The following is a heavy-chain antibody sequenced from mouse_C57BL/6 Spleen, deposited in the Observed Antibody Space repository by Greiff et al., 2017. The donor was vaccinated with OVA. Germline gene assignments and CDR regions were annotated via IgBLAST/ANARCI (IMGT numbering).Heavy chain of an antibody. V-gene: IGHV3-6*01. J-gene: IGHJ4*01. CDR1: GYSITSGYY. D-gene: IGHD3-1*01. CDR3: ARDRDVRYAMDY. Sequence: DVQLVESGPGLVKPSQSLSLTCSVTGYSITSGYYWNWIRQFPGNKLEWMGYISYDGSNNYNPSLKNRISITRDTSKNQFFLKLNSVTTEDTATYYCARDRDVRYAMDYWGQGTSVTVSS. CDR2: ISYDGSN.